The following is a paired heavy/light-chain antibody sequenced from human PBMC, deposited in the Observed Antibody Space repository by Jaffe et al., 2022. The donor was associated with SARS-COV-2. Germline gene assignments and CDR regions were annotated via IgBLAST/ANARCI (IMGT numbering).Light chain of an antibody. J-gene: IGKJ2*01. Sequence: EIVLTQSPATLSLSPGERATLSCRASQSVSSYLAWYQQKPGQAPRLLIYDASNRATGIPARFSGSGSGTDFTLTISSLEPEDFAVYYCQQRSNWLSFGQGTKLEIK. V-gene: IGKV3-11*01. CDR1: QSVSSY. CDR2: DAS. CDR3: QQRSNWLS.
Heavy chain of an antibody. J-gene: IGHJ6*03. V-gene: IGHV1-69*01. D-gene: IGHD3-9*01. Sequence: QVQLVQSGAEVKKPGSSVKVSCKASGGTFSSYAISWVRQAPGQGLEWMGGIIPIFGTANYAQKFQGRVTITADESTSTAYMELSSLRSEDTAVYYCASRYYDILTGYYYYYYMDVWGKGTTVTVSS. CDR1: GGTFSSYA. CDR2: IIPIFGTA. CDR3: ASRYYDILTGYYYYYYMDV.